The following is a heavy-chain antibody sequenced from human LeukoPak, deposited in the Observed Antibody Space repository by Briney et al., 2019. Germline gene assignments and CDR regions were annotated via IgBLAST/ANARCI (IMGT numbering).Heavy chain of an antibody. J-gene: IGHJ4*02. D-gene: IGHD3-10*01. CDR3: AKVRTPGSSRSYFDY. V-gene: IGHV3-53*01. Sequence: GGSLRLSCAASGFTVSSNYMSWVRQAPGKGLEWVSVIYSGGSTYYADSVKGRFTISRDNSKNTLYLQMNSLRAEDTAAYYCAKVRTPGSSRSYFDYWGQGTLVTVSS. CDR2: IYSGGST. CDR1: GFTVSSNY.